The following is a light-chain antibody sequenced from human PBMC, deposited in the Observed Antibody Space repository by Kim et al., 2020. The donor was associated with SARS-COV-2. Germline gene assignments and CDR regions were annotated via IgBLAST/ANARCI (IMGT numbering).Light chain of an antibody. CDR3: QQYSSSPPST. J-gene: IGKJ5*01. CDR2: GAS. CDR1: QSVSSSY. Sequence: EIVLTQSPGTLSLSPGERATLSCRASQSVSSSYLAWYQQKPGQAPRLLIYGASSWATGIPDRFSGSGSGTDFTLTISRLEPEDFAVYYCQQYSSSPPSTFGQGTRMEIK. V-gene: IGKV3-20*01.